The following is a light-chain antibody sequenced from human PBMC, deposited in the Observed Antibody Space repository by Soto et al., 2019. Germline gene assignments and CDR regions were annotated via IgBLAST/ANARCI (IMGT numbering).Light chain of an antibody. CDR2: DAT. Sequence: EIVLTQSPATLSLSPGERATLSCRASQSVSTYSAWYQQKPGQAPRVLIYDATNRATGIPARFSGSGSGTDFTLTISNLEPEDFAVYYCQQRGDWPLYTFGQGTKLEIK. CDR1: QSVSTY. CDR3: QQRGDWPLYT. J-gene: IGKJ2*01. V-gene: IGKV3-11*01.